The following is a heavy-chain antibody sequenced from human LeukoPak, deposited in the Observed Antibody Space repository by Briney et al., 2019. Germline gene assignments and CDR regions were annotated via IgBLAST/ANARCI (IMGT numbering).Heavy chain of an antibody. CDR3: AKDGGGYYPSYYYYMDV. V-gene: IGHV3-30*02. Sequence: GGSLRLSCAAPGFTFSSYGMHWVRQAPGKGLEWVAFIRYDGSNKYYADSVKGRFTISRDNSKNTLYLQMNSLRAEDTAVYYCAKDGGGYYPSYYYYMDVWGKGTTVTISS. D-gene: IGHD3-22*01. J-gene: IGHJ6*03. CDR2: IRYDGSNK. CDR1: GFTFSSYG.